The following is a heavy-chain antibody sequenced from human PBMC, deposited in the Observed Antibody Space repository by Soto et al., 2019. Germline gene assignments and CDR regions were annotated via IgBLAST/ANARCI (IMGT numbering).Heavy chain of an antibody. J-gene: IGHJ4*02. V-gene: IGHV5-51*01. D-gene: IGHD3-3*01. Sequence: VESLKISCIASGYNFAGYWIASGRQMPWKGLELMGIIYPSDSDTRYRPSFQGQVTISADKSISSAYLQWSSLRASDTAMYYGARGGVSTRTFDYWGQGTPVTVSS. CDR3: ARGGVSTRTFDY. CDR1: GYNFAGYW. CDR2: IYPSDSDT.